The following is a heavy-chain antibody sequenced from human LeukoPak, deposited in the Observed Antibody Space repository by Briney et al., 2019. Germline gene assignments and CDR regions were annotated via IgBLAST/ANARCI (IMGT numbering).Heavy chain of an antibody. D-gene: IGHD3-10*01. CDR2: ISGSGDST. J-gene: IGHJ4*02. Sequence: GGSLRLSCAASGFTFRSYIMNWVRQAPGKGLEWVSDISGSGDSTYYADSVKGRFTISRDNSKNTLYLQMNSLRAEDTALYYCSIGFRGLLLDYGDQGPRVTVSA. CDR3: SIGFRGLLLDY. V-gene: IGHV3-23*01. CDR1: GFTFRSYI.